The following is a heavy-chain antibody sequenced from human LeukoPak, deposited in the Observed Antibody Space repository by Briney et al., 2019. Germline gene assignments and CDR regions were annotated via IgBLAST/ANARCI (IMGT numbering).Heavy chain of an antibody. CDR1: GFTVSSNY. D-gene: IGHD4-17*01. V-gene: IGHV3-53*04. Sequence: GGSLRLSCAASGFTVSSNYMSWVRQAPGKGLEWVSVIYSGGSTYYADSVKGRFTISRRNSKNTLYLQMNSLRAEDTAVYYCASIRYGDYYYGMDVWGQGTTVTVSS. CDR3: ASIRYGDYYYGMDV. J-gene: IGHJ6*02. CDR2: IYSGGST.